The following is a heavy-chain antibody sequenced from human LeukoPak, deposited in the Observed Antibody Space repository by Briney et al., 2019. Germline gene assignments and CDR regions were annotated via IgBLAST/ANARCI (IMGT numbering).Heavy chain of an antibody. CDR3: ARDGPYSSSATHPP. V-gene: IGHV3-7*03. D-gene: IGHD6-6*01. J-gene: IGHJ5*02. CDR2: IKPDGSKK. Sequence: GGSLRLSCAASGFTFGSYWMSWVRQAPGKGLEWVANIKPDGSKKNYVDSVKGRFTISRDNAKSSLYLQMDSLRAEDTAVYYCARDGPYSSSATHPPWGQGTLVTVSS. CDR1: GFTFGSYW.